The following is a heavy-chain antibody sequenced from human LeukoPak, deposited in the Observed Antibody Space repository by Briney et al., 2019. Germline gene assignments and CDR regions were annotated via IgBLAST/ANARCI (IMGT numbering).Heavy chain of an antibody. J-gene: IGHJ5*02. Sequence: SETLSLTCTVSGGSISSHYWSWIRQPPGKGLEWIGYIYYSGSTNYNPSLKSRVTISVDTSKNQFSLKLSSVTAADTAVYYCARASSDDFWSGYYFASSFNWFDPWGQGTLVTVSS. V-gene: IGHV4-59*11. CDR3: ARASSDDFWSGYYFASSFNWFDP. CDR2: IYYSGST. D-gene: IGHD3-3*01. CDR1: GGSISSHY.